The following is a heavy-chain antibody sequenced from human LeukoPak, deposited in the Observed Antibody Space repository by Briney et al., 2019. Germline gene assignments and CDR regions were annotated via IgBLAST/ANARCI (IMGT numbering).Heavy chain of an antibody. CDR3: ARDDMVRGVIGY. D-gene: IGHD3-10*01. CDR1: GYTFSTYG. Sequence: ASVKVSCKASGYTFSTYGFSWVRQAPGQGLEWMGWISAYNGNTNYAQKLQGRVTMTTDTSTSTAYMELRSLRSDDTAVYYCARDDMVRGVIGYWGQGTLVTVSS. J-gene: IGHJ4*02. CDR2: ISAYNGNT. V-gene: IGHV1-18*01.